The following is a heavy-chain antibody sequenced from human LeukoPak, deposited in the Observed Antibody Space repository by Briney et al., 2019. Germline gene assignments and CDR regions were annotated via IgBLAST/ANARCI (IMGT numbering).Heavy chain of an antibody. CDR3: AKGRLVLDGTSLVSPFDP. CDR1: GFTFSSYA. J-gene: IGHJ5*02. V-gene: IGHV3-23*01. CDR2: ISGSGGST. D-gene: IGHD3-3*01. Sequence: GGSLRLSCAASGFTFSSYAMSWVRQAPGKGLEWVSAISGSGGSTYYADSVKGRFTISRDNSKNTLYLQMNSLRAEDTAVYYCAKGRLVLDGTSLVSPFDPWGQGTLVTVSS.